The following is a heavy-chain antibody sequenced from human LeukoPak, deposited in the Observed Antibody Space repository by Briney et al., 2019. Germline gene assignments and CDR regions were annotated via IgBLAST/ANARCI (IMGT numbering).Heavy chain of an antibody. CDR2: ISPKSGDT. CDR1: GYSFSDNY. CDR3: AGGKDDSAGHYDAFDI. J-gene: IGHJ3*02. V-gene: IGHV1-2*02. Sequence: GASVKVSCKASGYSFSDNYVHWVRQAPGQGLEYMGWISPKSGDTNFSQRFKGRLTMTSDTSINTVYMEMRKLKSDDTAVYFCAGGKDDSAGHYDAFDIWGHGTMVTVSS. D-gene: IGHD3-22*01.